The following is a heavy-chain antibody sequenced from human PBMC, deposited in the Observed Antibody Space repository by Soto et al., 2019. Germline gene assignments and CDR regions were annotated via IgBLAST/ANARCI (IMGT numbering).Heavy chain of an antibody. CDR1: GFTFNKYA. CDR2: ISDTGGST. D-gene: IGHD1-20*01. CDR3: VKGSGAGYWYYYNWVDN. Sequence: GALRLSCSASGFTFNKYAMHWVRQAPGTGLQYVSGISDTGGSTFHADSVKGRFTLSRDDSKETLFLQMSSQRAGVTAVYYCVKGSGAGYWYYYNWVDNWGQGTTVTVSS. J-gene: IGHJ6*02. V-gene: IGHV3-64D*06.